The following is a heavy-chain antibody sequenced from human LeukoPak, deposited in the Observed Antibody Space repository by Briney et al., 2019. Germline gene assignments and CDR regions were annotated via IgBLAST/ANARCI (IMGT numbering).Heavy chain of an antibody. CDR3: ARAAVAGYYYYMDV. D-gene: IGHD6-13*01. CDR1: GGTFSSYG. Sequence: SVKVSCTASGGTFSSYGISWVRQAPGQGLEWMGGIIPLFGTPNYAQKSQGRVTITTDETTTTAYMELSSLRSEDTAVYYCARAAVAGYYYYMDVWGKGTTVTVSS. CDR2: IIPLFGTP. V-gene: IGHV1-69*05. J-gene: IGHJ6*03.